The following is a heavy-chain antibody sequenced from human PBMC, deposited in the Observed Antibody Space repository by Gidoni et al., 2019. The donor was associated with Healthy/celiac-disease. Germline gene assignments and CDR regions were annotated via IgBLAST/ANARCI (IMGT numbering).Heavy chain of an antibody. Sequence: QVQLVESGGGVVQHGRSLRISCAASGFTFSSYGRHWVRQAPGKGLEWVAVISYDGSNKYYADSVKGRFTISRDNSKNTLYLQMNSLRAEDTAVYYCARALDYYYGMDVWGQGTTVTVSS. CDR1: GFTFSSYG. CDR3: ARALDYYYGMDV. CDR2: ISYDGSNK. V-gene: IGHV3-30*03. J-gene: IGHJ6*02.